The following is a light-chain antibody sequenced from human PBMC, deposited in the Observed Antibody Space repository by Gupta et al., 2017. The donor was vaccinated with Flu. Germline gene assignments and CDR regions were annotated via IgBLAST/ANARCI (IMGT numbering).Light chain of an antibody. J-gene: IGLJ3*02. CDR2: GSS. V-gene: IGLV1-40*01. CDR3: QSYDTSLSGWV. CDR1: SSNIGAGYD. Sequence: QSVLTQPPPVSGAPGQRVTISCTGSSSNIGAGYDVHWYQQLPGRPPKVLIYGSSNRPSGVPCRFFGSKSGISASLAITGLQAEDEADYYCQSYDTSLSGWVFGGGTKVTAL.